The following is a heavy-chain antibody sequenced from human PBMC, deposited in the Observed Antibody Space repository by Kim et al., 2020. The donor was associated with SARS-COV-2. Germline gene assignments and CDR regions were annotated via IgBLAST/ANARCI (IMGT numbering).Heavy chain of an antibody. CDR3: ARGTSGYDPYREDAFDI. Sequence: GGSLRLSCAASGFTFSSYAMHWVRQAPGKGLEWVAVISYDGSNKYYADSVKGRFTISRDNSKNTLYLQMNSLRAEDTAVYYCARGTSGYDPYREDAFDIWGQGTMVTVSS. J-gene: IGHJ3*02. CDR2: ISYDGSNK. V-gene: IGHV3-30-3*01. CDR1: GFTFSSYA. D-gene: IGHD5-12*01.